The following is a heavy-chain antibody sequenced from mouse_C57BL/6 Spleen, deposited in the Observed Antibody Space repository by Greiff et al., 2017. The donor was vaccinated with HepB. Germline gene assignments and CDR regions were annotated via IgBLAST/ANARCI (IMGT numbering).Heavy chain of an antibody. Sequence: VQLQQSGPELVKPGASVKISCKASGYTFTDYYMNWVKQSHGKSLEWIGDINPNNGGTSYNQKFKGKATLTVDKSSSTAYMELRSLTSEDSAVYYCARWDYYYGSSDYWGQGTTLTVSS. D-gene: IGHD1-1*01. CDR3: ARWDYYYGSSDY. J-gene: IGHJ2*01. CDR2: INPNNGGT. V-gene: IGHV1-26*01. CDR1: GYTFTDYY.